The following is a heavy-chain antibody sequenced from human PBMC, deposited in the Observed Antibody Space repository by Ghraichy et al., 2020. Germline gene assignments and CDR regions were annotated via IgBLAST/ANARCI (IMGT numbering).Heavy chain of an antibody. CDR1: GGTFSSYA. CDR2: IIPIFGTA. D-gene: IGHD3-3*01. Sequence: SVKVSCKASGGTFSSYAISWVRQAPGQGLEWMGGIIPIFGTANYAQKFQGRVTITADESTSTAYMELSSLRSEDTAVYYCARDPRWGYYDFWSGYLYYGMDVWGQGTTVTVSS. V-gene: IGHV1-69*13. CDR3: ARDPRWGYYDFWSGYLYYGMDV. J-gene: IGHJ6*02.